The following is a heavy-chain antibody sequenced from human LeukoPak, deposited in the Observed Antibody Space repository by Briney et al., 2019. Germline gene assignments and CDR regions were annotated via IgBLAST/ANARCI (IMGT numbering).Heavy chain of an antibody. D-gene: IGHD3-22*01. CDR1: GHSIINSYY. V-gene: IGHV4-38-2*02. CDR2: IYHTGST. CDR3: ARAVDSSGFSCFQH. Sequence: PSETLSLTCTVSGHSIINSYYWGWIRQPPGKGLEWIGSIYHTGSTYYNPSLKSRVRMSVDTSKNQLSLQLNSVTAADTAVYYCARAVDSSGFSCFQHWGQGTLVTVSS. J-gene: IGHJ1*01.